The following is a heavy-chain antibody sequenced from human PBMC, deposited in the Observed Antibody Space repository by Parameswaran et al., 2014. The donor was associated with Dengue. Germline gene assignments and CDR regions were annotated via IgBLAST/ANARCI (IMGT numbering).Heavy chain of an antibody. D-gene: IGHD1-26*01. V-gene: IGHV4-59*13. CDR2: IYYSGST. CDR3: ARDRGGSYYPDYFDY. J-gene: IGHJ4*02. Sequence: PGKGLEWIGYIYYSGSTNYNPSLKSRVTISVDTSKNQFSLKLSSVTAADTAVYYCARDRGGSYYPDYFDYWGQGTLVTVSS.